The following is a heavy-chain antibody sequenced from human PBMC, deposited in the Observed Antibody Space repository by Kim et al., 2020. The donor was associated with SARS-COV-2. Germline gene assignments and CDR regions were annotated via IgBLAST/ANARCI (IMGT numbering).Heavy chain of an antibody. Sequence: GGSLRLSCAASGFTFSSYAMHWVRQAPGKGLEWVAVISYDGSNKYYADSVKGRFTISRDNSKNTLYLQMNSLRAEDTAVYYCARDSGASITMVRGADYWGQGTLVTVSS. V-gene: IGHV3-30*04. CDR2: ISYDGSNK. CDR3: ARDSGASITMVRGADY. CDR1: GFTFSSYA. D-gene: IGHD3-10*01. J-gene: IGHJ4*02.